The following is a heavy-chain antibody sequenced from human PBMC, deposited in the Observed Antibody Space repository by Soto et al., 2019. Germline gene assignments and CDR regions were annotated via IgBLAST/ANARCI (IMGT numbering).Heavy chain of an antibody. Sequence: LRLSCAASGFTVSNAWMDWVRQAPGKGLEWVGRIKSKSDGGTTDFPAPVKGRFSISRDDSQNTLYLQVNSLETEDTAMYYCTTKSRHGSGWYGAFDIWGQGTMVTVSS. J-gene: IGHJ3*02. D-gene: IGHD6-19*01. CDR1: GFTVSNAW. V-gene: IGHV3-15*01. CDR2: IKSKSDGGTT. CDR3: TTKSRHGSGWYGAFDI.